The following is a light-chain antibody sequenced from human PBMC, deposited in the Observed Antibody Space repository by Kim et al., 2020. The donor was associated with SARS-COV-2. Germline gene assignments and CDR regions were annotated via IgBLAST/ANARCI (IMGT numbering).Light chain of an antibody. V-gene: IGKV1-12*01. Sequence: DIQMTQSPSSVSASVGDRVTITCRASQDIRNWLAWYQQKPGKAPKLLIYGASSLQSGVPSRFSGGGSGTDFTLIISNLQPEDFASYYCQQTSSLPPWTLGEGTKVGIK. CDR1: QDIRNW. CDR3: QQTSSLPPWT. CDR2: GAS. J-gene: IGKJ1*01.